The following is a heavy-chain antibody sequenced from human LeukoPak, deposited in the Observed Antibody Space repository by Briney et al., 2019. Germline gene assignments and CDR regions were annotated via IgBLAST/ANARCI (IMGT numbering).Heavy chain of an antibody. Sequence: GGSLRLSCAASGFTFSSYNMNWVRQAPGKGLEWVSSISSSSSYIYYADSVKGRFTISRDNANNSLYLQMNTLRAEDTAVYYCARATYYDSSVSWFDPWGQGTLVTVSS. D-gene: IGHD3-22*01. CDR1: GFTFSSYN. CDR3: ARATYYDSSVSWFDP. J-gene: IGHJ5*02. CDR2: ISSSSSYI. V-gene: IGHV3-21*01.